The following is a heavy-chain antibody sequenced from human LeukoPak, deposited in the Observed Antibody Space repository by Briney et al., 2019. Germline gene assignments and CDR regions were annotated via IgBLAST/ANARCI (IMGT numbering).Heavy chain of an antibody. CDR2: ISGSGGST. V-gene: IGHV3-23*01. CDR3: AGSPTVDAAFDI. J-gene: IGHJ3*02. Sequence: GGSLRVSCAASGFTFSSYAMSWVRQAPGKGLEWVSSISGSGGSTYYADSVRGRFTVSRDNSRNTLALQMNSLRAEDTAVYYCAGSPTVDAAFDIWGQGTMVTVSS. D-gene: IGHD4-23*01. CDR1: GFTFSSYA.